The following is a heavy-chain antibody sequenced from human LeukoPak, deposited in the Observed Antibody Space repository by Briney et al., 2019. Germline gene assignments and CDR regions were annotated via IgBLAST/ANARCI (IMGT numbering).Heavy chain of an antibody. CDR2: IKSKTDGGTT. CDR3: TTAANYYDSSGYLDY. V-gene: IGHV3-15*01. Sequence: AGGSLRLSCAASGFTFSNAWMGWVRQAPGKGLEWVGRIKSKTDGGTTDYAAPVKGRFTISRDDSKNTLYLQMNSLKTEDTAVYYCTTAANYYDSSGYLDYWGQGTLVTVSS. CDR1: GFTFSNAW. J-gene: IGHJ4*02. D-gene: IGHD3-22*01.